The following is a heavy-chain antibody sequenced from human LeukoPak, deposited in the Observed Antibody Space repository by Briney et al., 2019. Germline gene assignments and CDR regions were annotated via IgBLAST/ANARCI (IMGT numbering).Heavy chain of an antibody. Sequence: GGSLRLSCAASGFTFSSYGMHWVRQAPGKGLEWVAVISYDGSNKYYADSVKGRFTISRDNSKNTLYLQMNSLRAEDTAVYYCAREATKYYDILTVPSPDYWGQGTLVTVSS. D-gene: IGHD3-9*01. J-gene: IGHJ4*02. V-gene: IGHV3-30*03. CDR3: AREATKYYDILTVPSPDY. CDR1: GFTFSSYG. CDR2: ISYDGSNK.